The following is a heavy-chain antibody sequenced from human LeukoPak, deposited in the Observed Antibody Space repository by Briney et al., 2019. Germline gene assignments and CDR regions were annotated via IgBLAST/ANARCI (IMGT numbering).Heavy chain of an antibody. CDR1: GFTFSSSW. CDR3: STTLRYFDRIDY. J-gene: IGHJ4*02. CDR2: IDHGGGGK. V-gene: IGHV3-7*01. D-gene: IGHD3-9*01. Sequence: GGSLRLSCTASGFTFSSSWMSWVRQAPGKGLEWVASIDHGGGGKYYVDSVRGRFTISRDNAMNSLYLQMSSLRAEDTAVYYCSTTLRYFDRIDYWGQGTLVTVSS.